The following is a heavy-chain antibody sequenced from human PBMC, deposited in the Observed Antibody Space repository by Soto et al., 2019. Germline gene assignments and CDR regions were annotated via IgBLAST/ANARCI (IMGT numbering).Heavy chain of an antibody. CDR1: GFTFSSYG. V-gene: IGHV3-30*18. Sequence: GGSLRLSCAASGFTFSSYGMYWVRQAPGKGLEWVAVISYDGSNKYYADSVKGRFIISRDNSKNTLYLQMNSLRAEDTAVYYCAKTNIVGATTKGYYYYGMDVWGQGTTVTVSS. D-gene: IGHD1-26*01. J-gene: IGHJ6*02. CDR3: AKTNIVGATTKGYYYYGMDV. CDR2: ISYDGSNK.